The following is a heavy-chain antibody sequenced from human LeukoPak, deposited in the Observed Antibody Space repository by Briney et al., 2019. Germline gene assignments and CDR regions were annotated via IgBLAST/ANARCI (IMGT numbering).Heavy chain of an antibody. V-gene: IGHV3-21*01. CDR2: ISSSTSYI. D-gene: IGHD4-17*01. CDR3: ARAGGSTVSHSDY. Sequence: MTGGSLRLSCAASGFTFSSYSMNWIRQAPGKGLEWVSSISSSTSYIYYADSVKGRFTISKDNAKNSLYLQMNSLRAEDTAVYYCARAGGSTVSHSDYWGQGTLVTVSP. J-gene: IGHJ4*02. CDR1: GFTFSSYS.